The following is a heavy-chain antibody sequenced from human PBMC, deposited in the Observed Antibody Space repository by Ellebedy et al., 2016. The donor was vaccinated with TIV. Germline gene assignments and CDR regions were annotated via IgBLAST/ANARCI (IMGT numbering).Heavy chain of an antibody. Sequence: AASVKVSCKASGYPFISYGISWVRQAPGQGLEWMGWISAYNGDANYAQNVRGRLTMTTDTSTNTAYMDRRRLGSDDTAVYYCARDRDVLTGFANWFDPWGQGTLVTVSS. V-gene: IGHV1-18*01. D-gene: IGHD3-9*01. CDR2: ISAYNGDA. J-gene: IGHJ5*02. CDR1: GYPFISYG. CDR3: ARDRDVLTGFANWFDP.